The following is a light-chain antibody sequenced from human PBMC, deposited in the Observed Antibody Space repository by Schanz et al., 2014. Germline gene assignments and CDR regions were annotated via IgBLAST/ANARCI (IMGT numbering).Light chain of an antibody. V-gene: IGKV3-20*01. CDR2: GAS. CDR1: QTVASRY. Sequence: PGERATLSCRASQTVASRYLAWFQQKPGQAPRLLISGASSRATGIPDRFSGSGSGTDFTLTISRLEPEDFAVYYCQQYGSPITFGQGTRLEIK. CDR3: QQYGSPIT. J-gene: IGKJ5*01.